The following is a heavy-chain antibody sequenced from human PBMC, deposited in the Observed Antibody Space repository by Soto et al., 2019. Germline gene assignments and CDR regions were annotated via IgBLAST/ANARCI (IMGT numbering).Heavy chain of an antibody. CDR2: SGTT. V-gene: IGHV4-39*01. CDR1: GGSVGSSNYH. D-gene: IGHD4-17*01. Sequence: ASETLSLTCTVSGGSVGSSNYHWTWIRQPPGKGPEWIGSGTTYYNPSLRSRVTISVDTSKNQFSLKLSSVTAADTAVYYCATYGGDTGRFDYWGQGTPVTVSS. J-gene: IGHJ4*02. CDR3: ATYGGDTGRFDY.